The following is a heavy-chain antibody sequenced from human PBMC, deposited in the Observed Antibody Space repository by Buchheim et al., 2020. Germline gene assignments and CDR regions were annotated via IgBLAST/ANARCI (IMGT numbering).Heavy chain of an antibody. Sequence: QVTLKESGPTLVKPTQTLTLTCTFSGFSLSTSGVGVGWIRQPPGKALEWLALIYWDDDKRYSPSLKSRPTITKDPSKNQVVLTMTNMDTVDTATYYCAHTYEYSSSTDYFDYWGQGTL. CDR3: AHTYEYSSSTDYFDY. CDR2: IYWDDDK. D-gene: IGHD6-6*01. V-gene: IGHV2-5*02. J-gene: IGHJ4*02. CDR1: GFSLSTSGVG.